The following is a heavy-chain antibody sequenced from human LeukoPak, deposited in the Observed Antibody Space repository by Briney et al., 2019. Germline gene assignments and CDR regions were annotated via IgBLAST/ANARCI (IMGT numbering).Heavy chain of an antibody. CDR2: IIPILGIA. Sequence: SVKVSCKASGGTFSSYAISWVRQAPGQGLEWMGRIIPILGIANYAQKFQGRVTITADKSTSTAYMELSSLRSEDTAVYYCARERYYYDSSGQPYYFDYWGQGTLVTVSS. CDR3: ARERYYYDSSGQPYYFDY. D-gene: IGHD3-22*01. CDR1: GGTFSSYA. V-gene: IGHV1-69*04. J-gene: IGHJ4*02.